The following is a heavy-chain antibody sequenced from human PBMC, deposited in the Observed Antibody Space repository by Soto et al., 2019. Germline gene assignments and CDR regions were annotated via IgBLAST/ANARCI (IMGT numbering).Heavy chain of an antibody. Sequence: VQLVESGGDLVQPGRSLRLSCAASGFSFGDYAMHWVRQAPGKGLEWVSGISWKSASIGYADSVKGRFTISRDNAKNLMVLQMNSLSTEDTALYHCAKSRCCTANGLDVWGQGTTVTVSS. D-gene: IGHD2-21*02. CDR2: ISWKSASI. J-gene: IGHJ6*02. V-gene: IGHV3-9*01. CDR1: GFSFGDYA. CDR3: AKSRCCTANGLDV.